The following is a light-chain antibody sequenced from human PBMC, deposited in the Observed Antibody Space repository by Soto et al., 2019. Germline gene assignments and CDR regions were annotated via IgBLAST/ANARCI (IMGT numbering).Light chain of an antibody. CDR2: WAS. J-gene: IGKJ1*01. CDR3: QQYYSTPLT. V-gene: IGKV4-1*01. CDR1: QRVLYSSNNKNY. Sequence: DVVMTLSLDSLTVSLGERATINCRSSQRVLYSSNNKNYLAWYQQKPGQPPKLLIYWASTRESGVPDRFSGSGSGTDFTLTISSLQAEDVAVYYCQQYYSTPLTFGQGTKVDIK.